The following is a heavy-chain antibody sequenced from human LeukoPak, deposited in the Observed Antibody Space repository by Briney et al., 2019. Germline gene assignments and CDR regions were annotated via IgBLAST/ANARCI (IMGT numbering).Heavy chain of an antibody. D-gene: IGHD5-12*01. Sequence: ASVKVSCKASGYTFTSYGISWVRQAPGQGLEWMGWISAYNGNTNYAQKLQGRVTITADESTSTAYMELSSLRSEDTAVYYCARDGPVGGYDATLNDYWGQGTLVTVSS. CDR2: ISAYNGNT. CDR3: ARDGPVGGYDATLNDY. CDR1: GYTFTSYG. V-gene: IGHV1-18*01. J-gene: IGHJ4*02.